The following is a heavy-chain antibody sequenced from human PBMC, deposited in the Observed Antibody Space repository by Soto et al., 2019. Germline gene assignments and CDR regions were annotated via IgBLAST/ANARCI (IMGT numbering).Heavy chain of an antibody. D-gene: IGHD2-2*01. CDR2: INHSGST. J-gene: IGHJ3*02. CDR3: ARRPGYCSSTSCYLGAFDI. Sequence: SETLSLTCAVYGGSFSGYYWSWIRQPPGKGLEWIGEINHSGSTNYNPSLKSRVTISVDTSKNQFSLKLSSVTAADTAVYFCARRPGYCSSTSCYLGAFDIWGQGTMVTVSS. CDR1: GGSFSGYY. V-gene: IGHV4-34*01.